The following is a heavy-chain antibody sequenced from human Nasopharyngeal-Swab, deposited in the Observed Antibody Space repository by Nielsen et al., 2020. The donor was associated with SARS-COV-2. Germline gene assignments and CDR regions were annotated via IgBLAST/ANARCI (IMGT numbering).Heavy chain of an antibody. CDR3: ATPLGYSSSRYWVFDY. CDR1: GYTLTELS. V-gene: IGHV1-24*01. Sequence: ASVKVSCKVSGYTLTELSMHWVRQAPGKGLEWMGGFDPEDGETIYAQKFQGRVTMTEDTSTDTAYMELSSLRSEDTAVYYCATPLGYSSSRYWVFDYWGQGTLVTVSS. D-gene: IGHD6-13*01. CDR2: FDPEDGET. J-gene: IGHJ4*02.